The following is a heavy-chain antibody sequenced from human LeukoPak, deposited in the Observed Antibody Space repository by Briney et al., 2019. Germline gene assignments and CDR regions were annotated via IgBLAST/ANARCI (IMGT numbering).Heavy chain of an antibody. CDR1: GFTFSRYW. D-gene: IGHD6-13*01. V-gene: IGHV3-74*03. J-gene: IGHJ4*02. CDR3: ARASSSSYWRGVDY. Sequence: GGSLRLSCAASGFTFSRYWMHWVRQAPGKGLMWVSRISPDGSTTLYADSVKGRFTISRDNAENTLYLQMNSLRAEDTAVYYCARASSSSYWRGVDYWGQGTLVTVSS. CDR2: ISPDGSTT.